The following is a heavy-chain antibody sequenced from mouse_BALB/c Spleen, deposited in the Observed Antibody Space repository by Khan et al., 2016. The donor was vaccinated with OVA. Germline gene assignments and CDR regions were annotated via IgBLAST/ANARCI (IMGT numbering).Heavy chain of an antibody. D-gene: IGHD1-1*01. Sequence: QVQLQQSGPDLVKPGALVKISCKASGYTFTSYDINWVKQRPGQGLEWIGWIYPGDGTTKYNEKFKGRATLTADKSSSTADMQLSSLTSENSAGYFCAREGVRGVALDYWGQGTSVTVSS. CDR2: IYPGDGTT. V-gene: IGHV1S56*01. CDR1: GYTFTSYD. J-gene: IGHJ4*01. CDR3: AREGVRGVALDY.